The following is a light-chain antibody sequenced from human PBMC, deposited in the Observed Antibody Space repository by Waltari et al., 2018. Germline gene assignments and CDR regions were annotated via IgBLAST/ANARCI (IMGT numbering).Light chain of an antibody. V-gene: IGKV3-20*01. Sequence: EIVLTQSPGTLSLSPGERATLSCRTSQSVGRTLAWYQQKPGQAPRLLIYGASIRATGIPDRFSGSGSGTDFSLTISRLEPEDFAVYYCQHYVRLPMTFGQGTKVEIK. CDR2: GAS. CDR3: QHYVRLPMT. J-gene: IGKJ1*01. CDR1: QSVGRT.